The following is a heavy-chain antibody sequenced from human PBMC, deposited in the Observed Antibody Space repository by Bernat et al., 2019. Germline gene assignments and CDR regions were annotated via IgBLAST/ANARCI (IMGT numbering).Heavy chain of an antibody. CDR3: ASRGPYGDYFFDY. J-gene: IGHJ4*02. CDR1: GGSISSSSYY. V-gene: IGHV4-39*01. Sequence: QLQLQESGPGLVKPSETLSLTCTVSGGSISSSSYYWGWIRQPPGKGLEWIGSIYYSGSTYYNPSLKSRVTISVDTSTNQFSLKLSSVTAADPAVYYCASRGPYGDYFFDYWGQGTLVTVSS. CDR2: IYYSGST. D-gene: IGHD4-17*01.